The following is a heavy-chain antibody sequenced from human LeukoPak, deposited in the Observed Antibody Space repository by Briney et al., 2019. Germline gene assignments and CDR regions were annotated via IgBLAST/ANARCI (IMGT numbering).Heavy chain of an antibody. CDR1: GYTFTGYY. CDR2: INPNNGNT. D-gene: IGHD6-19*01. CDR3: ARDGSGGGGYFDY. J-gene: IGHJ4*02. V-gene: IGHV1-18*04. Sequence: ASVKVSCKASGYTFTGYYIHWVRQAPGQGLEWMGWINPNNGNTNYAQKFQGRVIMTTDTSTSTAYMELMSLRSDDTAVFYCARDGSGGGGYFDYWGQGTLVIVSS.